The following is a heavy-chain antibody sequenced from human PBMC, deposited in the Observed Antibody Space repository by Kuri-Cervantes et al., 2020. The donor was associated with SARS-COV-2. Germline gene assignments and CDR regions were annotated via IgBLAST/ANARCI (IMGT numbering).Heavy chain of an antibody. CDR3: ARDPRRPYCSSTSCSVY. V-gene: IGHV3-48*01. D-gene: IGHD2-2*01. CDR2: ISSSSSTI. Sequence: GESLKISCAASGFTFSSYSMNWVRQAPGKGLEWVSYISSSSSTIYYADSVKGRFTISRDNAKNSLYLQMNSLRAEDSAVYYCARDPRRPYCSSTSCSVYWGQGTLVTVSS. CDR1: GFTFSSYS. J-gene: IGHJ4*02.